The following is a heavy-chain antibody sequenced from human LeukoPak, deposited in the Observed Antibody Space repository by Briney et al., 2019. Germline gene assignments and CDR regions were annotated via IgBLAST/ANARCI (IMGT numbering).Heavy chain of an antibody. J-gene: IGHJ5*02. D-gene: IGHD4-11*01. CDR3: ARRVTVTTNWFDP. V-gene: IGHV5-51*01. Sequence: GESLKISCKASGFSFTSYWIGWVRQMPGKGLEWMGIIYPGDSDTRYSPSFQGQVTISADKSFSTAYLQWSSLKASDTAMYYCARRVTVTTNWFDPWGQGTLVTVSS. CDR1: GFSFTSYW. CDR2: IYPGDSDT.